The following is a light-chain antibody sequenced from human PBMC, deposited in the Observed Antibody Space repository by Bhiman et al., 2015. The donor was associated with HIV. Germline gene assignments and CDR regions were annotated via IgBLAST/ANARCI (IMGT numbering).Light chain of an antibody. V-gene: IGLV1-40*01. J-gene: IGLJ1*01. CDR3: QSYDSSLSGCYV. CDR2: GND. Sequence: QSVLTQPPSVSGAPGQRVTISCTGSSSNIGTDYDVHWYQQVPGTAPKLLIYGNDNRPSGVPDRFSGSKSGTSASLAITGLQAEDEADYYCQSYDSSLSGCYVFGTGTKVTVL. CDR1: SSNIGTDYD.